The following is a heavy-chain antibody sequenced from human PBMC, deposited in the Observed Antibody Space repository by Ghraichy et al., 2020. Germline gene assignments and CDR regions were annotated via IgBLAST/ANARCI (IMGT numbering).Heavy chain of an antibody. CDR2: ISSSSDYI. Sequence: GESLNISCAASGFTFRTYTMNWLRQAPGKGPEWVSSISSSSDYIYYADSVKGRFTISRDNAEDSLYLQMSSLRVEDTAVYYCARDATWNGYRDAFDVWGQGTVVTVSS. J-gene: IGHJ3*01. D-gene: IGHD3-3*01. CDR3: ARDATWNGYRDAFDV. CDR1: GFTFRTYT. V-gene: IGHV3-21*01.